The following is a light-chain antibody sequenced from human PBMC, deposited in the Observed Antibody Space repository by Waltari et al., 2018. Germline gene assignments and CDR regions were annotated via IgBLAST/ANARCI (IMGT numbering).Light chain of an antibody. CDR3: MQALQTPYT. V-gene: IGKV2-28*01. Sequence: IVMTQSPVPLAVTPGAAGSISCRSSQSLQHGNGRNYLDWYLQKPGQSPRLLIYLVSNRASGVPDRFSGSASGTDFTLKISRVEAEDAGIYYCMQALQTPYTFGQGTKLEI. J-gene: IGKJ2*01. CDR2: LVS. CDR1: QSLQHGNGRNY.